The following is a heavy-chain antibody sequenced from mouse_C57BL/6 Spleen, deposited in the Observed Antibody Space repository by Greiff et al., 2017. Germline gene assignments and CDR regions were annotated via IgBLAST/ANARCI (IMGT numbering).Heavy chain of an antibody. Sequence: EVKLQESGPGLVKPSQSLSLTCSVTGYSITSGYYWNWIRQFPGNKLEWMGYISYDGSNNYNPSLKNRISITRDTSKNQFFLKLNSVTTEDTATYYCARADPWFAYWGQGTLVTVSA. CDR3: ARADPWFAY. CDR2: ISYDGSN. J-gene: IGHJ3*01. CDR1: GYSITSGYY. V-gene: IGHV3-6*01.